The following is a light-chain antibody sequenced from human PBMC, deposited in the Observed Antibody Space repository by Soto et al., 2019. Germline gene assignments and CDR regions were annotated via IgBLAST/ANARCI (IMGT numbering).Light chain of an antibody. Sequence: DIQMTLSPSALSASVGDRVTITCRASQSINSWLAWYQQKSGKAPKLLIYKASSLESGVPSRFSGSGSGTEFTLTISSLQPDDFATYYCQQYNSYLGTFGQGTKVDIK. V-gene: IGKV1-5*03. CDR2: KAS. J-gene: IGKJ1*01. CDR1: QSINSW. CDR3: QQYNSYLGT.